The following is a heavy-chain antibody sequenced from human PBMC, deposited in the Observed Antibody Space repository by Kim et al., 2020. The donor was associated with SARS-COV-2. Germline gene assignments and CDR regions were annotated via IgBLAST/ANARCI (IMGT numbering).Heavy chain of an antibody. Sequence: ASVKVSCKASGYTFTSYYMHWVRQAPGQGLEWTGIINPSGGSTSYAQKFQGRVTMTRDTSTSTVYMELSSLRSEDTAVYYCASQFTYYYDSSGSISGPFDYWGQGTLVTVSS. CDR2: INPSGGST. CDR3: ASQFTYYYDSSGSISGPFDY. J-gene: IGHJ4*02. D-gene: IGHD3-22*01. V-gene: IGHV1-46*01. CDR1: GYTFTSYY.